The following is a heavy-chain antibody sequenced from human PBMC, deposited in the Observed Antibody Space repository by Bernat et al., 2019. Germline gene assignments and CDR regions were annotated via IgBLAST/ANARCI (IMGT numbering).Heavy chain of an antibody. CDR3: AREGRLYYYGSHRFDY. Sequence: EVQLVESGGGLVQPGGSLRLSCAASGFTFSSYWMSWVRQAPGKGLEWVANIKQDGSEKYYVDSVKGRFTISIDNAKNSVYLQMNSLRAEDTAMYYCAREGRLYYYGSHRFDYWGLGTLVTVSS. J-gene: IGHJ4*02. CDR2: IKQDGSEK. D-gene: IGHD3-22*01. V-gene: IGHV3-7*01. CDR1: GFTFSSYW.